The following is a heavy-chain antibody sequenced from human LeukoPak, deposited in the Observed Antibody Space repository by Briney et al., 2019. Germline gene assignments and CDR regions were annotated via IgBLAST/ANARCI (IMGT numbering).Heavy chain of an antibody. V-gene: IGHV1-2*02. CDR1: GYTFTGYY. J-gene: IGHJ5*02. D-gene: IGHD2-15*01. CDR3: AIARTDIVVVVAASREFWFDP. CDR2: TNPNSGGT. Sequence: ASVKVSCKASGYTFTGYYMHWVRQAPGQGLEWMGWTNPNSGGTNYAQKFQGRVTMTRDTSISTAYMELSRLRSDDTAVYYCAIARTDIVVVVAASREFWFDPWGQGTLVTVSS.